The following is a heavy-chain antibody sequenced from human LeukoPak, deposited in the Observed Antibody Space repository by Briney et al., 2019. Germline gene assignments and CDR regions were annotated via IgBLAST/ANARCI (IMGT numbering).Heavy chain of an antibody. CDR1: GFTFLTSW. CDR2: SNPDGSIK. CDR3: ARDPSHGAMDY. V-gene: IGHV3-7*01. J-gene: IGHJ4*02. Sequence: GGSLRLSCAASGFTFLTSWMTWVRQAPGKGLEWVAISNPDGSIKSYLDSVRGRFTISRDNAKNSLYLQMTGLRAEDTAVYFCARDPSHGAMDYWGQGTLVTVSS. D-gene: IGHD4-17*01.